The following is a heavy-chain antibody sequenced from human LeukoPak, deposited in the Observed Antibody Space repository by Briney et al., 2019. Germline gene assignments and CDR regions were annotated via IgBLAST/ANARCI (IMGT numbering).Heavy chain of an antibody. V-gene: IGHV3-21*01. CDR1: GFTFSSYG. CDR2: ISGSSSYI. Sequence: GGSLRLSCAASGFTFSSYGMSWVRQAPGKGLEWVSSISGSSSYIYYGDSVKGRCTISRDNAKKSLYLQMNSLRAEDTAVYYCARDQGVYCSGGSCTAFDIWGQGTMVTVSS. J-gene: IGHJ3*02. CDR3: ARDQGVYCSGGSCTAFDI. D-gene: IGHD2-15*01.